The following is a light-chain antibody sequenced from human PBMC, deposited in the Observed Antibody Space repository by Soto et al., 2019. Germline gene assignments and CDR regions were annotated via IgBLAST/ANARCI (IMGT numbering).Light chain of an antibody. J-gene: IGKJ1*01. Sequence: IVMTQSPDTLSVSPGEGATLSCRASQRISTNLAWYQQRPGQAPRLLIYGASTRATGIPDRFSGSGSGTDFTLTISRLEPEDFAVYYCQQYGSSGTFGQGTKVDIK. CDR2: GAS. CDR1: QRISTN. V-gene: IGKV3-20*01. CDR3: QQYGSSGT.